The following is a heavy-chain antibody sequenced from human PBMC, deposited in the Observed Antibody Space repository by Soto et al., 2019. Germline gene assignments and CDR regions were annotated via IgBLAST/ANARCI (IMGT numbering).Heavy chain of an antibody. CDR3: ASCPYIWTDGGWLDP. CDR2: IIPILGIA. J-gene: IGHJ5*02. D-gene: IGHD1-20*01. Sequence: QVQLVQSGAEVKKPGSSVKVSCKASGGTFSSYTISWVRQAPGQGREWMGRIIPILGIANYAQKFQGRVTLTAAKSTRTAYRELSSLRSADTAVHYCASCPYIWTDGGWLDPWGQGTLVTVSS. V-gene: IGHV1-69*02. CDR1: GGTFSSYT.